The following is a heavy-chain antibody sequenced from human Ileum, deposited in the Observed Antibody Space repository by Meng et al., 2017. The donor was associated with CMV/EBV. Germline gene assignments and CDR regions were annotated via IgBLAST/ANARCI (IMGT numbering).Heavy chain of an antibody. CDR1: GFTFSNYW. CDR2: LNHDGSEK. Sequence: GGSLRLSCADSGFTFSNYWMTWVRQAPGKGLEWVAKLNHDGSEKYYVDSVKGRFTISRDNAKTSLYLQMSSLRAEDTAVYYCARDSGAFDIWGQGTMVTVSS. J-gene: IGHJ3*02. V-gene: IGHV3-7*01. CDR3: ARDSGAFDI.